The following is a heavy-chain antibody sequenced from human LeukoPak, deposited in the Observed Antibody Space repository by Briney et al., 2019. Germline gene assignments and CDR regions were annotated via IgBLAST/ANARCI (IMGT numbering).Heavy chain of an antibody. V-gene: IGHV3-23*01. CDR3: AKDRSDSSGYYTEYFQH. Sequence: GGSLRLSCAASGFTFSSYAMSWVRQAPGKGLEWVSAISGSGGSTYYADSVRGRFTISRDNSKNTLYLQMDSLRAEDTAVYYCAKDRSDSSGYYTEYFQHWGQGTLVTVSS. D-gene: IGHD3-22*01. J-gene: IGHJ1*01. CDR1: GFTFSSYA. CDR2: ISGSGGST.